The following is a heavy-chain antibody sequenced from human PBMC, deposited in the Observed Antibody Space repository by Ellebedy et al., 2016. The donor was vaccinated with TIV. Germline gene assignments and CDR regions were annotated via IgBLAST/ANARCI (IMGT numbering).Heavy chain of an antibody. V-gene: IGHV3-30*01. CDR3: ARSSMVYYYYGMDV. Sequence: GESLKISCAASGFAFSNYWMSWVRQAPGKGLEWVAVISYDGSNKYYADSVKGRFTISRDNSKNTLYLQMNSLRAEDTAVYYCARSSMVYYYYGMDVWGQGTTVTVSS. CDR2: ISYDGSNK. J-gene: IGHJ6*02. D-gene: IGHD6-6*01. CDR1: GFAFSNYW.